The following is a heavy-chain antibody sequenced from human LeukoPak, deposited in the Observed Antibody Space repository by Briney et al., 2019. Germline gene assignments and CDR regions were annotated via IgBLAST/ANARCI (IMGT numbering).Heavy chain of an antibody. CDR3: AKEVSSGLWYFDY. V-gene: IGHV3-30*02. D-gene: IGHD4/OR15-4a*01. CDR1: GFTFSSYG. CDR2: IRSDGSNE. J-gene: IGHJ4*02. Sequence: PGGSLRLSCAASGFTFSSYGMHWVRQAPGKGLEWVAFIRSDGSNEYYADPVKGRSTISRDNSKNTLYLQMNSLRPEDTAVYYCAKEVSSGLWYFDYWGQGTLVTVSS.